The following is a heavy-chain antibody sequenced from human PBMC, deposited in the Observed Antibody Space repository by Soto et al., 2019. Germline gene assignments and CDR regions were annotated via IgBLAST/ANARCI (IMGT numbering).Heavy chain of an antibody. CDR3: GRRDGYGGTVGY. J-gene: IGHJ4*02. D-gene: IGHD4-17*01. CDR2: IYYSGRT. Sequence: QVQLQESGPGLVKPSQTLSLTCTVSGGSMNSGGYYWSWIRQHPGKGLEWIGYIYYSGRTYYNPSLKCRVTISIVTSQNQFSLKLSSVTAADTAVYYCGRRDGYGGTVGYWGQRTLVTVSS. CDR1: GGSMNSGGYY. V-gene: IGHV4-31*03.